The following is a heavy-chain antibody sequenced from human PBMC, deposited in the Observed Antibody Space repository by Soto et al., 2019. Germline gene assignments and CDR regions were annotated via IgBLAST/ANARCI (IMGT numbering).Heavy chain of an antibody. CDR1: GFTFSSHA. CDR2: ISGSGGGT. V-gene: IGHV3-23*01. CDR3: STYDFIRGNDRYRWAY. J-gene: IGHJ4*02. D-gene: IGHD3-16*02. Sequence: GGSLRLSCAASGFTFSSHAMSWVRQAPGKGLEWVSAISGSGGGTYYADSVKGRFTTSRDNSKNTLYLQMNSLRAEDTALYYFSTYDFIRGNDRYRWAYWGQGTLVTVSS.